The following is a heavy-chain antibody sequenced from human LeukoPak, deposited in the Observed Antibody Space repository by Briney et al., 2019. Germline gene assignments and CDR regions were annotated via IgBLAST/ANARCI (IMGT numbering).Heavy chain of an antibody. Sequence: PGGSLRLSCAASGFTFSSYGMHWVRQAPGKGLEWVAVISYDGSNKYYADSVKGRFTISRDNSKNTLYLQMNSLRAEDTAVYYCAKDVDSSEPYYFDYWGQGTLVTVSS. V-gene: IGHV3-30*18. D-gene: IGHD3-22*01. CDR2: ISYDGSNK. CDR3: AKDVDSSEPYYFDY. J-gene: IGHJ4*02. CDR1: GFTFSSYG.